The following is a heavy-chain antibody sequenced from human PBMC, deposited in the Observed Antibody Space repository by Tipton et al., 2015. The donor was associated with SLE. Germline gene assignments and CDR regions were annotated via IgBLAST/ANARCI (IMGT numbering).Heavy chain of an antibody. J-gene: IGHJ1*01. Sequence: SLRLSCAVSGGSISSSNWWSWVRQPPGKGLEWVSSISSSSSYIYYADSVKGRFTISRDNAKNSLYLQMNSLRAEDTAVYYCAKDLYSNYARGEYFQHWGQGTLVTVSS. CDR1: GGSISSSN. V-gene: IGHV3-21*04. CDR3: AKDLYSNYARGEYFQH. D-gene: IGHD4-11*01. CDR2: ISSSSSYI.